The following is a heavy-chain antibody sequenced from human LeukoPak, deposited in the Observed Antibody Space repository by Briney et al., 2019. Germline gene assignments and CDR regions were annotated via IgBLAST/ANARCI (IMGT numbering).Heavy chain of an antibody. V-gene: IGHV3-7*01. CDR1: GFTFSSSW. Sequence: AGGSLRLSCAASGFTFSSSWMSWVRQAPGKGLEWVANINEDGSAKCYVDSVKGRFTISRDNAKRSLDLQVDSLRAEDTAVYYCTRSRRDGNDYWGQGTLVTVSS. D-gene: IGHD5-24*01. CDR2: INEDGSAK. J-gene: IGHJ4*02. CDR3: TRSRRDGNDY.